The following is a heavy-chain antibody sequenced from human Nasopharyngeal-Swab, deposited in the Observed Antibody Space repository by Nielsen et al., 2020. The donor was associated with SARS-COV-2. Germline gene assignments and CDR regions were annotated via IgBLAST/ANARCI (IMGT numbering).Heavy chain of an antibody. J-gene: IGHJ3*02. Sequence: GGSLRLSCAASGFTFSSYAMHWVRQAPGKGLEWVAVISYDGSNKYYADSVKGRFTISRDNSKNTLYLQMNSLRAEDTAVYYCARASSGSYWSASDIWGQGTMVTVSS. CDR2: ISYDGSNK. V-gene: IGHV3-30-3*01. CDR1: GFTFSSYA. CDR3: ARASSGSYWSASDI. D-gene: IGHD1-26*01.